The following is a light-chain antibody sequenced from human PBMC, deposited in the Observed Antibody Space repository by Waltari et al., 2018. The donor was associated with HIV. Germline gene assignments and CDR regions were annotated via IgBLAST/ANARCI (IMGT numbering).Light chain of an antibody. V-gene: IGKV1-39*01. Sequence: DIQMTQSQSSLSAFVEDRVTITCRASQSINNFLTWYQQKPGKAPQVLIYVTSNLQSGVPSRFSGSRSGTDFTLTISSLQPEDSATYYCLQTYSTTWTFGQGTKVEIK. J-gene: IGKJ1*01. CDR3: LQTYSTTWT. CDR1: QSINNF. CDR2: VTS.